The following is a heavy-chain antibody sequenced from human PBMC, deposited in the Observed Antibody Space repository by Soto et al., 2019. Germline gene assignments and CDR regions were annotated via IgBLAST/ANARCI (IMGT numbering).Heavy chain of an antibody. D-gene: IGHD3-3*01. CDR3: ARVWSGYYIAI. Sequence: QLQLQESGPGLVKPSETLSLTCTVSGGSISSSSYYWGWIRQPPGKGLEWIGSIYYSGSTYYNPSLKSRVTISVDTSKNQFSLKLSSVTAADTAVYYCARVWSGYYIAIWGQGTMVTVSS. CDR2: IYYSGST. CDR1: GGSISSSSYY. J-gene: IGHJ3*02. V-gene: IGHV4-39*01.